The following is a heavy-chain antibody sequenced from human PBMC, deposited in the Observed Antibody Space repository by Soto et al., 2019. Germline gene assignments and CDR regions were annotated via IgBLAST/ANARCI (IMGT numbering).Heavy chain of an antibody. CDR3: AKDGKPDGIWPFDH. J-gene: IGHJ4*02. Sequence: RVALSLSCTASGFTFSTYTMSLYRQAPGKELEWVSGILGGGDKTFYADSVKGRFTISRDNSNNILYLQMNSLRAEDTAMHYCAKDGKPDGIWPFDHWGQGPRVNVSS. CDR1: GFTFSTYT. V-gene: IGHV3-23*01. D-gene: IGHD1-20*01. CDR2: ILGGGDKT.